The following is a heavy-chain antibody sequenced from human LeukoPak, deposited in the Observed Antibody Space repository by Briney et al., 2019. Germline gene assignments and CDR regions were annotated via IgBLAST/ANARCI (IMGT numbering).Heavy chain of an antibody. Sequence: GSSVKVSCKASGGTFSTYAISWVRQAPGQGLEWMGRIIPMLGTPNYAQKFQGRVTITTDESTSTVYMELSSLKSEDTALYYCADGSEMALPEYFQHWGQGTLSPSPQ. D-gene: IGHD1-14*01. V-gene: IGHV1-69*05. CDR1: GGTFSTYA. J-gene: IGHJ1*01. CDR3: ADGSEMALPEYFQH. CDR2: IIPMLGTP.